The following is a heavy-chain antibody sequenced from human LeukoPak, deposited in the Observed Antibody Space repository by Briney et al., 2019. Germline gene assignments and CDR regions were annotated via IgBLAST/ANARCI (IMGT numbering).Heavy chain of an antibody. CDR1: GFTFSNHW. CDR3: VRDGVDTIPFDL. CDR2: INPGDGSTT. J-gene: IGHJ4*01. Sequence: GGSLRLSCVASGFTFSNHWVNWVRQAPGKGLVWVSHINPGDGSTTDYADSVKGRFTVSRDNAKNTLYLQMSSLKDEDTAVYYCVRDGVDTIPFDLWGQGTLVTVSS. V-gene: IGHV3-74*01. D-gene: IGHD3-3*01.